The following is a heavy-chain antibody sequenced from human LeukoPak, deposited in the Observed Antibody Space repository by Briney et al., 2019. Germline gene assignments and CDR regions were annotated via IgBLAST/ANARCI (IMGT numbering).Heavy chain of an antibody. CDR3: ARTTTVTKLAFDI. CDR2: ISSSSSTI. D-gene: IGHD4-17*01. V-gene: IGHV3-48*01. Sequence: GGSLRLSCAASGFTFSSYSMNWVRQAPGKGLEWVSYISSSSSTIYYADSVKGRFTISRDNAKNSLYLQMNSLRAEDTAVYYCARTTTVTKLAFDICGEGTMVTVSS. CDR1: GFTFSSYS. J-gene: IGHJ3*02.